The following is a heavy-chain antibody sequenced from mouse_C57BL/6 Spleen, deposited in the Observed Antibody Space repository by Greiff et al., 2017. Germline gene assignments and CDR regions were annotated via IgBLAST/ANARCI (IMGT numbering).Heavy chain of an antibody. CDR1: GYTFTSYW. J-gene: IGHJ2*01. CDR2: IDPSDSYT. V-gene: IGHV1-50*01. Sequence: VQLQQPGAELVKPGASVKLSCKASGYTFTSYWMQWVKQRPGQGLEWIGEIDPSDSYTNYNQKFKGKATLTVDTSSSTAYMQLSSLTSEDSAVYYCARLAYGSSYYFDYWGQGTTLTVSS. CDR3: ARLAYGSSYYFDY. D-gene: IGHD1-1*01.